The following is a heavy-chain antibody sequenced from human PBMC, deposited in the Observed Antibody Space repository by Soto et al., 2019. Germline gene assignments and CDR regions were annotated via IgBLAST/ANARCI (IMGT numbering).Heavy chain of an antibody. V-gene: IGHV3-33*01. CDR1: GYTFSNYG. Sequence: QVQLVESGGGVVQPGRSLRLSCAASGYTFSNYGMHWVRQAPGKGLEWVAVIWNDGSIKYYADSVKGRFTISRDNSKNTLNLQMDSLRAEDTAVYYCARDYDSSGYYGWGQGTLVTVSS. D-gene: IGHD3-22*01. CDR3: ARDYDSSGYYG. CDR2: IWNDGSIK. J-gene: IGHJ4*02.